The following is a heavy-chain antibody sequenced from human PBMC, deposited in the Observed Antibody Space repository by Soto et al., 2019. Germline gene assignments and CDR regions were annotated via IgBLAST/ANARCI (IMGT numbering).Heavy chain of an antibody. CDR1: GYTFTSYG. D-gene: IGHD4-17*01. V-gene: IGHV1-18*01. CDR2: ISGYNGNT. J-gene: IGHJ4*02. Sequence: ASVKVSCKASGYTFTSYGISWVRQAPGQGLEWMGWISGYNGNTNYAQNLQGRVTMTIDTSTSTAYVELRSLRSDDTAVYYCARDPTGDYDFDYWGQGTLVTVSS. CDR3: ARDPTGDYDFDY.